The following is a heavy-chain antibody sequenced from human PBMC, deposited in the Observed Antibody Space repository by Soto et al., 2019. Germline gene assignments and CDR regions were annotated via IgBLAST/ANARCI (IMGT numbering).Heavy chain of an antibody. D-gene: IGHD3-9*01. Sequence: EVQLVESGGCLVQPGGSLRLSCAATGFMFSSYWMTWVRQAPGKGLEWVANINQNGSERYYVDSVEGRFTISRDNAKNSVFLQMNNLRVEDTAMYYCATDILDFWGQGTLVTVSS. CDR3: ATDILDF. J-gene: IGHJ4*02. CDR2: INQNGSER. CDR1: GFMFSSYW. V-gene: IGHV3-7*05.